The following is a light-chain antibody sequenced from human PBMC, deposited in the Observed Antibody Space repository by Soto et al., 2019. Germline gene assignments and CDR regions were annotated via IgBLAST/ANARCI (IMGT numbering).Light chain of an antibody. Sequence: QSALTQPAPVSGSPGQSITISCTGTSSDVGSYNLVSWYQQHPGKAPKLLIYEGSKRPSGVSNRFSGSKSGNTASLTISGLQAEDEADYYCCSYAGSSFYVFGTGTKLTVL. CDR3: CSYAGSSFYV. CDR2: EGS. V-gene: IGLV2-23*01. J-gene: IGLJ1*01. CDR1: SSDVGSYNL.